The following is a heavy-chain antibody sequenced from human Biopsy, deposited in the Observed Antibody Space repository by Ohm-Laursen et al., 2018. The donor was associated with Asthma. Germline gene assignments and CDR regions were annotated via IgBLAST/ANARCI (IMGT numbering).Heavy chain of an antibody. CDR2: INAGNGNT. V-gene: IGHV1-3*01. D-gene: IGHD3-9*01. J-gene: IGHJ3*02. Sequence: ASVKVSCKASGYTFINYAIHWVRQAPGQRLEWMGWINAGNGNTKYSQKFQGRVTITRDTSASTAYMDLSSLRPEDTAVYYCARTYYDFLTGQVIDAFAIWGQGTMVTVSS. CDR1: GYTFINYA. CDR3: ARTYYDFLTGQVIDAFAI.